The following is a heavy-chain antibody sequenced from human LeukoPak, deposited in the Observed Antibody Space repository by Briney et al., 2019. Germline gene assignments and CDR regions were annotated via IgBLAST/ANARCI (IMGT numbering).Heavy chain of an antibody. CDR1: GFTFSSYA. D-gene: IGHD3/OR15-3a*01. CDR3: VREDLGIEY. V-gene: IGHV3-23*01. J-gene: IGHJ4*02. CDR2: ISGSGGST. Sequence: GGSLRLSCAASGFTFSSYAMSWVRQAPGKGLEWVSAISGSGGSTYYADSVKGRFTISRDSSKKTLYLQMSGLRAEDTAVYYCVREDLGIEYWGQGTLVTVSP.